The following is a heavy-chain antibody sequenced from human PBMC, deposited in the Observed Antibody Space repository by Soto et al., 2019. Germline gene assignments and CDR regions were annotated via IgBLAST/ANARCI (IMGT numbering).Heavy chain of an antibody. CDR2: ISNNGDST. D-gene: IGHD2-21*02. CDR3: ASEPATCDVDCYFLHY. CDR1: GFTFSSYA. V-gene: IGHV3-64*01. Sequence: GGSLRLSCAASGFTFSSYAMHWVRQAPGKGLEYVSVISNNGDSTYYANSVKGRFTISRDNSKNTLYLQMGSLRAEDLAVYYFASEPATCDVDCYFLHYWLQGSL. J-gene: IGHJ1*01.